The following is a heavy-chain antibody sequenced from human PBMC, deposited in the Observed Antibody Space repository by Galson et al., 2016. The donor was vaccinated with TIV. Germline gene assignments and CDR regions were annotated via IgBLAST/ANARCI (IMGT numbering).Heavy chain of an antibody. J-gene: IGHJ4*02. CDR3: ARGRIAPRVRSGSIQHPWTLDY. Sequence: TLSLTCAVYGGSFSVYYWSWIRQPPGKGLEWIGEIIHSGSTNYNPSLKSRVTISVDTSKSQFSLKLSSVTAADTAVYYCARGRIAPRVRSGSIQHPWTLDYWGQGILVTVS. D-gene: IGHD6-6*01. CDR1: GGSFSVYY. CDR2: IIHSGST. V-gene: IGHV4-34*01.